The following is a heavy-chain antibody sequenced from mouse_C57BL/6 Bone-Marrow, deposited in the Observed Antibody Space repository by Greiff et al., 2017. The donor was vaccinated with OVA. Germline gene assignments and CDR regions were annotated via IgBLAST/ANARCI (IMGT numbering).Heavy chain of an antibody. V-gene: IGHV1-81*01. CDR2: IYPRSGNT. CDR1: GYTFTSYG. D-gene: IGHD1-1*01. CDR3: ASRGSYYYGSSYRAMDY. Sequence: QVQLQQSGAELARPGASVKLSCKASGYTFTSYGISWVKQRTGQGLEWIGEIYPRSGNTYYNAKFKGKATLTADKSSSTAYMELRSLTSEDSAVYFCASRGSYYYGSSYRAMDYWGQGTSVTVSS. J-gene: IGHJ4*01.